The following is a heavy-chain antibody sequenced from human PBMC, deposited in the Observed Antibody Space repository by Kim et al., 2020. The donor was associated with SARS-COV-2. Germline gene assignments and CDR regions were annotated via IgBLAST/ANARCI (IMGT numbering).Heavy chain of an antibody. CDR2: IYYSGST. CDR3: ARLRGYFDWLLS. J-gene: IGHJ5*02. CDR1: GGSISSSSYY. V-gene: IGHV4-39*01. Sequence: SETLSLTCTVSGGSISSSSYYWGWIRQPPGKGLEWIGSIYYSGSTYYNPSLKSRVTISVDTSKNQFSLKLSSVTAADTAVYYCARLRGYFDWLLSWGQGTLVTVSS. D-gene: IGHD3-9*01.